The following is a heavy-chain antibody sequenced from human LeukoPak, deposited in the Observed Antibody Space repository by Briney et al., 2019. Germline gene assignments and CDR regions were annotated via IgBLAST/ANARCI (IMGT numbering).Heavy chain of an antibody. Sequence: SETLSLTCTVSGGSISSSTYYWGWIRQPPGKGLEWVGSIYYSGSTYYNPSLKSRVTISVDTSKNQFSPKLTSVTAADTAVYYCARDRGYCSGGSCHYFDYWGQGTLVTVSS. D-gene: IGHD2-15*01. J-gene: IGHJ4*02. CDR1: GGSISSSTYY. CDR2: IYYSGST. V-gene: IGHV4-39*07. CDR3: ARDRGYCSGGSCHYFDY.